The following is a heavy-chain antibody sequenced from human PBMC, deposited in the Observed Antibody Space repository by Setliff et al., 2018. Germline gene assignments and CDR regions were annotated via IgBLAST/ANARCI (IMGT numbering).Heavy chain of an antibody. CDR1: GGSISSSRYY. D-gene: IGHD6-13*01. CDR3: ARDLASSSDRFIGGWFDP. V-gene: IGHV4-39*07. CDR2: IYYSGST. J-gene: IGHJ5*02. Sequence: PSETRSLTCTVSGGSISSSRYYWGWIRQPPGTGLEWIGSIYYSGSTYYNPSLKSRVTISVDTSKHQFSLKLSSVTAADTAVYYWARDLASSSDRFIGGWFDPWGQGTLVTVSS.